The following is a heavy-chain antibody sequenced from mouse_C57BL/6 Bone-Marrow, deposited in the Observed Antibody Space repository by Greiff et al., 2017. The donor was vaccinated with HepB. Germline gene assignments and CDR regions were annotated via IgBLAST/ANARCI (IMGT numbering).Heavy chain of an antibody. J-gene: IGHJ3*01. CDR3: ARELGQAFAY. Sequence: EVQVVESGGGLVKPGGSLKLSCAASGFTFSDYGMHWVRQAPEKGLEWVAYISSGSSTIYYADTVKGRFPISRDNAKNTLFLQMTSLRSEDTAMYYCARELGQAFAYWGQGTLVTVSA. CDR2: ISSGSSTI. V-gene: IGHV5-17*01. CDR1: GFTFSDYG. D-gene: IGHD4-1*01.